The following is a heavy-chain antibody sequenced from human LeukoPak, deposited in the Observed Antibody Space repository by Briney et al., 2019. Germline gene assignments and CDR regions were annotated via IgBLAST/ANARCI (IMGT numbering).Heavy chain of an antibody. J-gene: IGHJ4*02. Sequence: GGSLRLSCTASGFTFGDYAMSWVRQAPGKGLEWVGFIRSKAYGGTTEYAASVKGRFTISRDDSKSIAYPQMNSLKTEDAAVYYCTRNTYYYDSSGYYYIDYWGQGTLVTVSS. CDR2: IRSKAYGGTT. V-gene: IGHV3-49*04. CDR1: GFTFGDYA. D-gene: IGHD3-22*01. CDR3: TRNTYYYDSSGYYYIDY.